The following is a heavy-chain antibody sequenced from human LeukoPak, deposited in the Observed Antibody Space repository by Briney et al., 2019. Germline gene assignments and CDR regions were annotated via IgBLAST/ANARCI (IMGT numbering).Heavy chain of an antibody. D-gene: IGHD4-23*01. CDR1: RFTFSSYA. J-gene: IGHJ6*02. Sequence: GGSLRLSCAASRFTFSSYAMHWVRQAPGKGLEWVAVISYDGSNKYYADSVKGRFTISRDNSKNTLYLQMNSLRAEDTAVYYCAKDGDYGGNYGMDVWGQGTTVTVSS. CDR3: AKDGDYGGNYGMDV. CDR2: ISYDGSNK. V-gene: IGHV3-30*04.